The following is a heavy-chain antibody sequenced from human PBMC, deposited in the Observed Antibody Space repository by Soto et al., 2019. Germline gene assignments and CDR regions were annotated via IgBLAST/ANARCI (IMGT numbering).Heavy chain of an antibody. Sequence: SETLSLTCRVSDGSMNSDSSYWGWIRQPPGKGLEWIGVINHSGSTYHNLSLKGRVTMSADASRNQFSLKLTSMTAADTAVYYCARLGGYVSVGYYYLWDSWGQGTLVTV. V-gene: IGHV4-39*01. J-gene: IGHJ4*02. D-gene: IGHD3-22*01. CDR3: ARLGGYVSVGYYYLWDS. CDR1: DGSMNSDSSY. CDR2: INHSGST.